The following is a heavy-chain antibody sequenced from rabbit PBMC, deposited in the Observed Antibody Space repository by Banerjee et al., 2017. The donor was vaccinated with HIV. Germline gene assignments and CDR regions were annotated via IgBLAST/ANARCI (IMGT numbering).Heavy chain of an antibody. V-gene: IGHV1S40*01. Sequence: QSLEESGGDLVKPGASLTLTCTASGFDFSIYEMCWVRQAPGKGLEWIACSYAGSSGSTYYANWAKGRFTISKTSSTTVTLQMTSLTAADTATYFCARDLAGVIGWNFNLWGPGTLVTVS. CDR1: GFDFSIYE. CDR2: SYAGSSGST. D-gene: IGHD4-1*01. J-gene: IGHJ4*01. CDR3: ARDLAGVIGWNFNL.